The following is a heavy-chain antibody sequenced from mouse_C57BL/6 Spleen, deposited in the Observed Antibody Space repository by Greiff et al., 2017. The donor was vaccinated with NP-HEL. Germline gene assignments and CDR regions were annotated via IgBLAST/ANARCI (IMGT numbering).Heavy chain of an antibody. CDR3: GPDYFDY. V-gene: IGHV1-53*01. J-gene: IGHJ2*01. CDR2: INPSNGGT. Sequence: QVQLQQPGPELVKPGASVSLSCTASGYSFTSYCMHRVKQRLAQGLEWIGNINPSNGGTNYNENFKSKATLTVDKSSSTAYLQISCLTAEDSAVYYCGPDYFDYWGQDATLTVSS. CDR1: GYSFTSYC.